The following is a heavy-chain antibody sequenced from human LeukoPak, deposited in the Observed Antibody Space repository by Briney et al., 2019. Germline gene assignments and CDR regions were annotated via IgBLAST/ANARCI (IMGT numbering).Heavy chain of an antibody. Sequence: GGSLRLSCAASGFTFSSHWMSWVRQAPGKGLEWVANIKHVGTEKYYVDSVKGRFTISRDNAKNSLYLQMNSLRAEDTAVYYCASNQIFDYWGQGILVTVSS. CDR3: ASNQIFDY. V-gene: IGHV3-7*05. CDR2: IKHVGTEK. J-gene: IGHJ4*02. CDR1: GFTFSSHW.